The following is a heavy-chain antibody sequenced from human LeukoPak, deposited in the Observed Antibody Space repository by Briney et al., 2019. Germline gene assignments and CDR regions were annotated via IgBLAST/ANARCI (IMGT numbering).Heavy chain of an antibody. CDR2: IYYSGST. Sequence: SQTLSLTCTVSGGSISSGSYYWSWIRQPAGKGLEWIGYIYYSGSTNYNPSLKSRVTISVDTSKNQFSLKLSSVTAADTAVYYCARDGEYGDAFDYWGQGTLVTVSS. D-gene: IGHD4-17*01. V-gene: IGHV4-61*01. CDR1: GGSISSGSYY. J-gene: IGHJ4*02. CDR3: ARDGEYGDAFDY.